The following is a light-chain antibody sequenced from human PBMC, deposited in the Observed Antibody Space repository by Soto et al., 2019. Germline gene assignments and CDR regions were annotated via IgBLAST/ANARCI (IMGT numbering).Light chain of an antibody. CDR2: DAS. V-gene: IGKV3-15*01. J-gene: IGKJ4*01. CDR3: QQYTSWPPLT. CDR1: QSVHSD. Sequence: DIVMTQSPATLSVSPGEGATLSCRASQSVHSDLAWYQQKPGQAPRLLIYDASTRATGVPARFTGSGSGTEFTLTISSLQSEDFAVYYCQQYTSWPPLTFGGGTKVEI.